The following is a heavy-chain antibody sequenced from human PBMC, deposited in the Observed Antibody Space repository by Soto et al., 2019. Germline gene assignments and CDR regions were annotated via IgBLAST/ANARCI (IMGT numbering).Heavy chain of an antibody. D-gene: IGHD5-12*01. CDR3: ARESGGATATLDYYYFYMGV. CDR1: GGTFSSYA. Sequence: GASVKVSCKASGGTFSSYAISWVRQAPGQGLEWMGGIIPIFGTANYAQKLQGWVTMTRDTSIRTVYMELSRLRSDDTAVYYCARESGGATATLDYYYFYMGVWGKGTTVTGSS. J-gene: IGHJ6*03. CDR2: IIPIFGTA. V-gene: IGHV1-69*05.